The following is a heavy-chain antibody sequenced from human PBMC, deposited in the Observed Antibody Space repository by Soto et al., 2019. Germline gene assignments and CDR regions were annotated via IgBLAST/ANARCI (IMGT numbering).Heavy chain of an antibody. CDR3: ARTDRDSYGLDV. V-gene: IGHV3-13*05. J-gene: IGHJ6*02. Sequence: EVQLVESGGGLVQPGGSLRLSCEASGFTFRNYDMHWVRQGTGKGLEWVSGISAAGDPDYADSVEGRFTISRENAQNSFFLQMISLRFGDTAVYYCARTDRDSYGLDVWGQGTTVIVSS. CDR2: ISAAGDP. CDR1: GFTFRNYD.